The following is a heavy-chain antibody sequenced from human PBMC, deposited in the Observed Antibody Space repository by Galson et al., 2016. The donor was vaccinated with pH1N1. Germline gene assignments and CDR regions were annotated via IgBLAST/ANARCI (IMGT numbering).Heavy chain of an antibody. J-gene: IGHJ4*02. CDR2: ISPNGDFI. V-gene: IGHV3-21*01. Sequence: SLRLSCAASGFSFSSYRFNWVRQAPGKGLEWVSSISPNGDFIYYADSVKGRFIISRDNAENSLFLQMSGLRGEDTAIYFCARDRIHDSWHGSAIDYWGQGTLVTVSS. CDR1: GFSFSSYR. D-gene: IGHD6-19*01. CDR3: ARDRIHDSWHGSAIDY.